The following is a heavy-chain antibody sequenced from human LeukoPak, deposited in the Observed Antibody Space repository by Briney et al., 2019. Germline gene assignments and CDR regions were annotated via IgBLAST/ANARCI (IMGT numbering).Heavy chain of an antibody. CDR1: GGSFSGYF. V-gene: IGHV4-34*01. J-gene: IGHJ4*02. CDR2: INHSGST. Sequence: SETLSLTCAVYGGSFSGYFWSWIRQPPGKGLEWIGEINHSGSTNYNPSLKSRVIISVGTSNNQFSLKLNSVTAADTALYYCARGTVEYTNSPPVFDYWGQATLVTVSS. CDR3: ARGTVEYTNSPPVFDY. D-gene: IGHD6-6*01.